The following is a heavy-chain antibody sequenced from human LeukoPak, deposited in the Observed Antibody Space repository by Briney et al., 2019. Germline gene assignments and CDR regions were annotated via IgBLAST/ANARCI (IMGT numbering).Heavy chain of an antibody. CDR2: IYSGGST. CDR1: GFTVTNNY. J-gene: IGHJ4*02. V-gene: IGHV3-53*01. CDR3: ATVIDNSGSLGF. D-gene: IGHD3-22*01. Sequence: PGGSLRLSCAASGFTVTNNYMSWVRQAPGKGLEWVSVIYSGGSTYYTDSVKGRFTISRDSSKNTLYLQMNSLRAEDTAVYYCATVIDNSGSLGFRGQGTLVTVSS.